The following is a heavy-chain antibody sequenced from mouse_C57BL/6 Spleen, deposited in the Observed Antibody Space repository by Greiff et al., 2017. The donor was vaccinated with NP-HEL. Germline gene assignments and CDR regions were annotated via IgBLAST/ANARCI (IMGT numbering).Heavy chain of an antibody. D-gene: IGHD1-1*01. V-gene: IGHV5-17*01. CDR2: ISSGSSTI. CDR3: ARSRITTVVATPYFDY. J-gene: IGHJ2*01. Sequence: DVMLVESGGGLVKPGGSLKLSCAASGFTFSDYGMHWVRQAPEKGLEWVAYISSGSSTIYYADTVKGRFTISRDNAKNTLFLQMTSLRSEDTAMYYCARSRITTVVATPYFDYWGQGTTLTVSS. CDR1: GFTFSDYG.